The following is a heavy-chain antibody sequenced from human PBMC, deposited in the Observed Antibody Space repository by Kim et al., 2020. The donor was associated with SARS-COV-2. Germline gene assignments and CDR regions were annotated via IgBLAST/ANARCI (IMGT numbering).Heavy chain of an antibody. Sequence: ASVKVSCKASGYTFTNYGISWVRQAPGQGLEWMGRISGYNGDTNYAQKFQGRVTMTTDTSTSTAYMELRSLRSDDTAVYYCVRGPTGVPGSIVYYWGQGTLDTVFS. CDR2: ISGYNGDT. V-gene: IGHV1-18*01. D-gene: IGHD2-15*01. J-gene: IGHJ4*02. CDR3: VRGPTGVPGSIVYY. CDR1: GYTFTNYG.